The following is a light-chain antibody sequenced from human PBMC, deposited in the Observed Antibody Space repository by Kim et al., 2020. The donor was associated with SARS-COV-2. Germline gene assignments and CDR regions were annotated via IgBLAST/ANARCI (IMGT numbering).Light chain of an antibody. CDR3: QQRSNWPRT. Sequence: LSPGERATLSCRARQSVRNYLAWYQQKPGLAPRLLIYDASNRATDIPARFSGSGSGTDFTLTISSLEPEDSAVYYCQQRSNWPRTFGQGTKVDIK. CDR2: DAS. CDR1: QSVRNY. V-gene: IGKV3-11*01. J-gene: IGKJ1*01.